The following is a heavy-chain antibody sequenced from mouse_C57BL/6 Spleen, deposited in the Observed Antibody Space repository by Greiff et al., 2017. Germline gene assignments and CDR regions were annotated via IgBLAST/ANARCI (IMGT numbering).Heavy chain of an antibody. CDR1: GFTFSNYW. Sequence: EVKLVESGGGLVQPGGSLKLSCVASGFTFSNYWMNWVRQSPEKGLEWGAQIRLKSDNYSTHYAESVKGRFTISRDDSKSSVYLQMNNLSAEDTGIYYCTPHYDYEDFDYWGQGTTLTVSS. CDR2: IRLKSDNYST. V-gene: IGHV6-3*01. D-gene: IGHD2-4*01. J-gene: IGHJ2*01. CDR3: TPHYDYEDFDY.